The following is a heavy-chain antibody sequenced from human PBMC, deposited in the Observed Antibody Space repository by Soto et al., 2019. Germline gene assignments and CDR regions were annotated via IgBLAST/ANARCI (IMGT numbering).Heavy chain of an antibody. Sequence: QVQLVQSGAEVKKPGASVKVSCKASGYTFTSYAMHWVRQAPGQRLEWMGWINAGNGNTKYSQKFQGRVTITRDTSASTAYMELSSLSSEDTAVYCCAGQAVGGYNYGYWGQGTLVTVSS. J-gene: IGHJ4*02. CDR2: INAGNGNT. CDR3: AGQAVGGYNYGY. CDR1: GYTFTSYA. D-gene: IGHD5-12*01. V-gene: IGHV1-3*01.